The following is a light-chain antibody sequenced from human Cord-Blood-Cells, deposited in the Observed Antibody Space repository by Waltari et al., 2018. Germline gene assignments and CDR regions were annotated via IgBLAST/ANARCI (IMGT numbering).Light chain of an antibody. CDR2: GNS. CDR1: NPNIRAGYH. CDR3: QSYDSSLSGWV. V-gene: IGLV1-40*01. J-gene: IGLJ3*02. Sequence: QSVLTQPPSVSGAPGQRVTIPCTGSNPNIRAGYHVHWYPPPPGTAPKPLIYGNSNRPSGVPDRFSGSKSGTSASLAITGLQAEDEADYYCQSYDSSLSGWVFGGGTKLTVL.